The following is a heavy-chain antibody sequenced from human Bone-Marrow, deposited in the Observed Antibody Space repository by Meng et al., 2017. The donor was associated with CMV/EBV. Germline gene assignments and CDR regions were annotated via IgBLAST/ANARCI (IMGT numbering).Heavy chain of an antibody. CDR3: AKDSGGEGDMDV. CDR1: GFTLSSYG. J-gene: IGHJ6*02. Sequence: GGSLRLSCAMSGFTLSSYGMHWVRQAPAKGLQWVAFIRYDGSKEDYGDSVQGRLTISRDNSKNTLYLQMNSLRADDTALYYCAKDSGGEGDMDVWGQGTTVTGSS. CDR2: IRYDGSKE. V-gene: IGHV3-30*02. D-gene: IGHD3-10*01.